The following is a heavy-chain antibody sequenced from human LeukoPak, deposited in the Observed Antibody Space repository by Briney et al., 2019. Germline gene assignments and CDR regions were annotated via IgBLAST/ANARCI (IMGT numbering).Heavy chain of an antibody. CDR1: GFTVSSNY. CDR3: ARDGVSRRYYYYGMDV. V-gene: IGHV3-53*01. J-gene: IGHJ6*02. D-gene: IGHD3-3*01. CDR2: IYSGGST. Sequence: GGSLRLPCAASGFTVSSNYMSWVRQAPGKGLEWVSVIYSGGSTYYADSLKGRFTISRDNSKNTLYLQMNSLRAEDTAVYYCARDGVSRRYYYYGMDVWGQGTTVTVSS.